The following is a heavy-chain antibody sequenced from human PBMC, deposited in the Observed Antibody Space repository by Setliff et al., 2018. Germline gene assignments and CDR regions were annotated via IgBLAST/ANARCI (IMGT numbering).Heavy chain of an antibody. CDR3: ARGGVAATAPNGL. D-gene: IGHD6-13*01. Sequence: GGSLRLSCAASGFTFDDYGMAWVRQAPGKGLEWVSGINWSGAGTGYADSVKGRFTMSRDNTNNSLYLQMNDLRVEDTALYYCARGGVAATAPNGLWGQGTLVTVSS. J-gene: IGHJ1*01. CDR1: GFTFDDYG. V-gene: IGHV3-20*04. CDR2: INWSGAGT.